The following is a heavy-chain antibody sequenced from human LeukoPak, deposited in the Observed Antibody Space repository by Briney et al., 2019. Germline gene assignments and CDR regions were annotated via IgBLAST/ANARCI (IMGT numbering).Heavy chain of an antibody. CDR2: ISGSGGST. D-gene: IGHD2-15*01. CDR3: AKGYCSGGSCYSYY. V-gene: IGHV3-23*01. Sequence: GGSLRFSCAASGFTFSSYATSWVRQAPGKGLEWVSAISGSGGSTYYADSVKGRFTISRDNSKNTLYLQMNSLRAEDTAVYYCAKGYCSGGSCYSYYWGQGTLVTVSS. CDR1: GFTFSSYA. J-gene: IGHJ4*02.